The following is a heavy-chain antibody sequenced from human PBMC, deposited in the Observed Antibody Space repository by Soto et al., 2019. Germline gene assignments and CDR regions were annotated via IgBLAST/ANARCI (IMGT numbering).Heavy chain of an antibody. D-gene: IGHD1-26*01. Sequence: ASVKVSCKASGYTFTSYGISWVRRAPGQGLEWMGWISAYNGNTNYAQKLQGRVTMTTDTSTSTAYMELRSLRSDDTAVYYCARDSLVIGGATIYYYGMDVWGQGTTVTVSS. J-gene: IGHJ6*02. CDR1: GYTFTSYG. V-gene: IGHV1-18*01. CDR2: ISAYNGNT. CDR3: ARDSLVIGGATIYYYGMDV.